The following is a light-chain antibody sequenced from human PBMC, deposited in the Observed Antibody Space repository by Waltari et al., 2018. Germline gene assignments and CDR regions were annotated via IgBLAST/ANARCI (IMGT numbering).Light chain of an antibody. J-gene: IGKJ1*01. CDR1: QSISSW. CDR2: KAS. Sequence: DIQMTLSPSTLSASVGDRVTIPCRASQSISSWLAWYQQKPGKAPKLLIYKASSLESGVPSRFSGSGSGTEFTLTISSLQPDDFATYYCQQYNSYSPITFGQGTKVEIK. CDR3: QQYNSYSPIT. V-gene: IGKV1-5*03.